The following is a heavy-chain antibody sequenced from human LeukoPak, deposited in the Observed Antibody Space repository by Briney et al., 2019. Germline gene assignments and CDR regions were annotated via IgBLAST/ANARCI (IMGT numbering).Heavy chain of an antibody. V-gene: IGHV3-48*03. D-gene: IGHD3-10*01. CDR3: ARASYYYGSGSSPLDY. CDR1: GFTFSSYE. CDR2: ISSSGSTI. J-gene: IGHJ4*02. Sequence: GGALRLSCAASGFTFSSYEMNWVRQAPGKGLEGVSYISSSGSTIYYADSVKGRFTISRDNAKNSLYLQMNSLRAEDTAVYYCARASYYYGSGSSPLDYWGQGTLVTVSS.